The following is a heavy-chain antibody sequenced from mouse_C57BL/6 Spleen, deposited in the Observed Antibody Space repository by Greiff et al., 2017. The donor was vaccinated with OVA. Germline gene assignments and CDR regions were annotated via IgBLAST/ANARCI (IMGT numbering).Heavy chain of an antibody. Sequence: LVESGAELARPGASVKLSCKASGYTFTSYGISWVKQRTGQGLEWIGEIYPRSGNTYYNEKFKGKATLTADKSSSTAYMELRSLTSEDSAVYFCARRTTDYFDYWGQGTTLTVSS. CDR1: GYTFTSYG. J-gene: IGHJ2*01. CDR3: ARRTTDYFDY. CDR2: IYPRSGNT. V-gene: IGHV1-81*01. D-gene: IGHD2-1*01.